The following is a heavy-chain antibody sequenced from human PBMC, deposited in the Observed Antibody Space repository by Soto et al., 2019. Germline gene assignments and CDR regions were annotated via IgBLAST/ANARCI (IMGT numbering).Heavy chain of an antibody. J-gene: IGHJ4*02. D-gene: IGHD2-8*01. V-gene: IGHV3-30*18. Sequence: PGGSLRLSCAASGFTFSSHGMHWVRQAPGKGLEWVAVISYDGNEKYSADSVRGRFTISRDNSMNTLYLQMNSLISEDTALYYCAKDVRSRMAGPAYWGQGTQVTVSS. CDR2: ISYDGNEK. CDR1: GFTFSSHG. CDR3: AKDVRSRMAGPAY.